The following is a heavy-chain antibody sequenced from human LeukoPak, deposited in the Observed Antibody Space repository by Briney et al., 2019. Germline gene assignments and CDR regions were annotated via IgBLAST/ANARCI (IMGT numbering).Heavy chain of an antibody. Sequence: QTGGSLRLSCAASGFTFSSYWMSWVRQAPGKGLEWVSAISGSGDATHYALSVKGRFTISRDNSRNTLYLQMNSLRVEDTAVYYCARVDNWNDGGYWGQGTLVTVSS. D-gene: IGHD1-20*01. J-gene: IGHJ4*02. CDR2: ISGSGDAT. V-gene: IGHV3-23*01. CDR3: ARVDNWNDGGY. CDR1: GFTFSSYW.